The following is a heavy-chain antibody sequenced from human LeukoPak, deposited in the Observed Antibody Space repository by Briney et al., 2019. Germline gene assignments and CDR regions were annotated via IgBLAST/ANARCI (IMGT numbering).Heavy chain of an antibody. D-gene: IGHD1-26*01. CDR3: ARDGSGTLLDY. Sequence: QPGGSLRLSCAVAGINFNPYTMNWVRQAPGKGLEWVSGIFGNGIENFYADSVRGRFTISRDNSKNTLYLQMNSLRAEDTAVYYCARDGSGTLLDYWGQGTLVTVSS. V-gene: IGHV3-23*01. J-gene: IGHJ4*02. CDR1: GINFNPYT. CDR2: IFGNGIEN.